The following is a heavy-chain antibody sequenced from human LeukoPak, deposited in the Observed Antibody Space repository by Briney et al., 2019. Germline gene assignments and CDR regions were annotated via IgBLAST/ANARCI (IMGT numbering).Heavy chain of an antibody. J-gene: IGHJ6*02. CDR3: ATRPRVGFLRDV. CDR1: GFTFSSYA. CDR2: ISGSGGST. D-gene: IGHD6-6*01. Sequence: GGSLRLSCAASGFTFSSYAMSWVRQAPGKGLEWVSAISGSGGSTYYADSVKGRFTISRDNSKNTLYLQMNSLRAEDTAVYYCATRPRVGFLRDVWGQGTTVTVSS. V-gene: IGHV3-23*01.